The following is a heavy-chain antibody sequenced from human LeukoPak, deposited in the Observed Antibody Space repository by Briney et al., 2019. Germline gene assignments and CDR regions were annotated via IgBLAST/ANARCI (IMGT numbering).Heavy chain of an antibody. Sequence: GGPLRLSCAASGFTFDDYAMHWVRQAPGKGLEWVSLISGDGGSTYYADSVKGRFTISRDNSKNSLYLQMNSLRTEDTALYYCAKPQEGGYYYHSSGYYRFDYWGQGTLVTVSS. CDR2: ISGDGGST. V-gene: IGHV3-43*02. CDR1: GFTFDDYA. CDR3: AKPQEGGYYYHSSGYYRFDY. J-gene: IGHJ4*02. D-gene: IGHD3-22*01.